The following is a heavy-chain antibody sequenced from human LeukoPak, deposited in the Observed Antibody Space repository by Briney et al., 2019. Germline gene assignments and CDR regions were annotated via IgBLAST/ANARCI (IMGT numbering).Heavy chain of an antibody. D-gene: IGHD3-10*01. V-gene: IGHV1-2*02. CDR3: ANGDRYGSAY. CDR2: INPNSGAT. Sequence: ASVKVSCKASGYTFTDYYMHWVRQAPGQGLEWMGWINPNSGATNYAQKFQGRVTMTGDTFISTAYMELSRLRSDDTAMYYCANGDRYGSAYWGQGTLVTVSS. CDR1: GYTFTDYY. J-gene: IGHJ4*02.